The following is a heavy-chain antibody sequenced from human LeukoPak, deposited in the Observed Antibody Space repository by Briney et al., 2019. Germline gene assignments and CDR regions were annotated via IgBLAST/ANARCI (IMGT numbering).Heavy chain of an antibody. J-gene: IGHJ4*02. Sequence: GRSLRLSCAASGFTFDDYAMHWVRQAPGKGLEWVSGISWNSGSIDYADSVKGRFTISRDNAKKSLYLQMNSLRAEDTALYYCGKDIRYYDTTGGNDYWSQGTLVTVSS. CDR2: ISWNSGSI. CDR3: GKDIRYYDTTGGNDY. CDR1: GFTFDDYA. V-gene: IGHV3-9*01. D-gene: IGHD3-22*01.